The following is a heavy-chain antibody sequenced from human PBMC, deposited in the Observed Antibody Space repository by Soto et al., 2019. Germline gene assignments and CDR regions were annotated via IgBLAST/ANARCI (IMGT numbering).Heavy chain of an antibody. Sequence: PGGSLRLSCAASGFTFSNAWMNWVRQAPGKGLEWVGRIKSKTDGGTTDYAAPVKGRFTISRDDSKNTLYLQMNSLKTEDTAVYYCTLYYYDSSGHDHHWGQGTLVTVSS. CDR3: TLYYYDSSGHDHH. CDR1: GFTFSNAW. J-gene: IGHJ4*02. V-gene: IGHV3-15*07. CDR2: IKSKTDGGTT. D-gene: IGHD3-22*01.